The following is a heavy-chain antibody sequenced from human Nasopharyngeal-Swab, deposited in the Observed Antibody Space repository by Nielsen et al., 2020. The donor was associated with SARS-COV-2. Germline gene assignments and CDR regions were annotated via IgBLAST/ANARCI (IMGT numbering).Heavy chain of an antibody. Sequence: SETLSLTCTVSGGSISSYYWSWIRQPPGKRLEWIGCVDSSGSTNYKPSLKSRVTISVDTSKNQFSLNLSSVTAADTAVYYCGRGACSITTCYENVDVWGQGTTVTVSS. J-gene: IGHJ6*02. CDR1: GGSISSYY. CDR2: VDSSGST. D-gene: IGHD2-2*01. CDR3: GRGACSITTCYENVDV. V-gene: IGHV4-59*13.